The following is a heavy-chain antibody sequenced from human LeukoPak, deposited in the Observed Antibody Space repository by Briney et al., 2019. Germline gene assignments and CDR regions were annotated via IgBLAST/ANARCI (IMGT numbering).Heavy chain of an antibody. D-gene: IGHD4-23*01. J-gene: IGHJ6*03. CDR1: GGSISSSSYY. CDR3: ARGVGGNPPYYYYMDV. CDR2: IYYSGST. Sequence: PSETLSLTCTVSGGSISSSSYYWGWIRQPPGKGLEWIGSIYYSGSTYYNPSLKSRVTISVDTSKNQFSLKLSSVTAADTAVYYCARGVGGNPPYYYYMDVWGKGTTVTVSS. V-gene: IGHV4-39*07.